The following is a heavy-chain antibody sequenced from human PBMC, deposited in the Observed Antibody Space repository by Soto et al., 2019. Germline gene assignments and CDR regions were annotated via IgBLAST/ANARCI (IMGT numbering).Heavy chain of an antibody. Sequence: QVQLVQSGGEVKKPGASVKVSCKTSGYTFTTYGISWVRQAPGQGLEWVGWISAYSGKTHYAQKFQGKVTMTTDTSPDTALLGLKSLRPDDPAVYFFSGEPYLGDHQYWGQGTLVTVSS. J-gene: IGHJ4*02. CDR1: GYTFTTYG. V-gene: IGHV1-18*01. CDR2: ISAYSGKT. CDR3: SGEPYLGDHQY. D-gene: IGHD3-16*01.